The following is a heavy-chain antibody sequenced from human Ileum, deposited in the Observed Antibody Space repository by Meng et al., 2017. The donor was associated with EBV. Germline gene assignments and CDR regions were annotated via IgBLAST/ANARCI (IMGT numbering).Heavy chain of an antibody. D-gene: IGHD5/OR15-5a*01. CDR2: IFHSGSA. V-gene: IGHV4-38-2*02. Sequence: LDVSGLGLVKPSANLSLPVTVSGGSINTDSYWGWIRQPPGKGLEWIGSIFHSGSAYYNPSLKSRVSISVHTSENYFSLNLRSVTAADTAVYYCARAPSTSSTRTFDYWGQGTLVTVSS. CDR3: ARAPSTSSTRTFDY. CDR1: GGSINTDSY. J-gene: IGHJ4*02.